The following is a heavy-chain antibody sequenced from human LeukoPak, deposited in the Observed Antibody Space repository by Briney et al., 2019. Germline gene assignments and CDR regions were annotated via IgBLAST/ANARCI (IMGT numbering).Heavy chain of an antibody. CDR2: IIPILGIA. CDR1: GGTFSSYA. J-gene: IGHJ6*02. D-gene: IGHD4-17*01. V-gene: IGHV1-69*04. CDR3: AKDRTVTTALLMSYYYYYGMDV. Sequence: ASVKVSCKASGGTFSSYAISWVRQAPGQGLEWMGRIIPILGIANYAQKFQGRVTITADKSTSTAYMELSSLRSEDTAVYYCAKDRTVTTALLMSYYYYYGMDVWGQGTTVTVSS.